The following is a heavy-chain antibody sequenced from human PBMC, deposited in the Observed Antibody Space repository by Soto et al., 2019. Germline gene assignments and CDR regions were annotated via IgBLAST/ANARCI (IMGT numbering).Heavy chain of an antibody. D-gene: IGHD2-15*01. J-gene: IGHJ4*02. V-gene: IGHV4-34*01. Sequence: QVQLQQWGAGLLKPSETLSLTCAVYGGSFSGYYWSWIRQPPGKGLEWIGEINHSGSTNYNPSLKSRVTISVDTSKNQFSLTLSSVTAADTAVYYCARGRYCSGGSCYNDYWGQGTLVTVSS. CDR2: INHSGST. CDR1: GGSFSGYY. CDR3: ARGRYCSGGSCYNDY.